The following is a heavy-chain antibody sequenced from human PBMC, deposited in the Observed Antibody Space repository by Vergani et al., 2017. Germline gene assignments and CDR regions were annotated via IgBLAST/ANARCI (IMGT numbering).Heavy chain of an antibody. CDR3: ARVRDGDYVYFDY. CDR1: GFTFSSYA. CDR2: ISGSGGST. D-gene: IGHD4-17*01. V-gene: IGHV3-23*01. J-gene: IGHJ4*02. Sequence: EVQLLESGGGLVQPGGSLRLSCAASGFTFSSYAMSWVRQAPGKGLEWVSAISGSGGSTYYADSVKGRFTISRDNSKNTLYLQMNSLRAEDTAVYYCARVRDGDYVYFDYWGQGTLVTVSS.